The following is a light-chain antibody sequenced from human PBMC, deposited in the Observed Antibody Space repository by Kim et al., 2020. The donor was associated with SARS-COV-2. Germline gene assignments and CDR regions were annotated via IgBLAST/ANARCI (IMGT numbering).Light chain of an antibody. CDR1: NIGSKN. Sequence: LARGQTARITCGGNNIGSKNVHWYQQKPGQAPVLVIYRDSNRPSGIPERFSGSNSGNTATLTISRAQAGDEADYYCQVWDSSTGVFGGGTQLTVL. CDR2: RDS. CDR3: QVWDSSTGV. V-gene: IGLV3-9*01. J-gene: IGLJ2*01.